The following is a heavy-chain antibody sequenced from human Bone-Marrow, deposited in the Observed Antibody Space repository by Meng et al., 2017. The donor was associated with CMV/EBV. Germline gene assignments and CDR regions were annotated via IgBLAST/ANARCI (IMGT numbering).Heavy chain of an antibody. CDR1: GGSISGYY. Sequence: SETLSLTCTVSGGSISGYYWSWIRQPPGKGLEWIGYIYSSGSTISHPSLKSRVTMSVDTSKNQFSLRLSSVTAADTAVYYWARSPLISYYDSSGYYYGTLDYWGQGTLVTVSS. J-gene: IGHJ4*02. V-gene: IGHV4-59*13. D-gene: IGHD3-22*01. CDR3: ARSPLISYYDSSGYYYGTLDY. CDR2: IYSSGST.